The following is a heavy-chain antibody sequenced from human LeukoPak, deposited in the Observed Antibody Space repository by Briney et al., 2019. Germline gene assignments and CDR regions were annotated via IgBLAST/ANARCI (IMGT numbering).Heavy chain of an antibody. J-gene: IGHJ4*02. CDR1: GGSISSGGYR. CDR2: IYYSGST. D-gene: IGHD1-1*01. CDR3: ARGPTGSTGFDY. Sequence: PSETLSLTCTVSGGSISSGGYRWSWIRQHPGKGLEWIGYIYYSGSTYYNPSLKSRVTISVDTSKNQFSLKLSSVTAADTAVYYCARGPTGSTGFDYWGQGTLVTVSS. V-gene: IGHV4-31*03.